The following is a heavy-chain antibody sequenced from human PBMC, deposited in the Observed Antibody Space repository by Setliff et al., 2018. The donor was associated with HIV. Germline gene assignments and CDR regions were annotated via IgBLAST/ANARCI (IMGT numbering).Heavy chain of an antibody. Sequence: TLSLTCTVSGGSISSYYWSWIRQPPGKRLEWIGYIYHSGSTNYNPSLESRVTISVDTSKNQFSLRLSSVTAADTAVYYCARHYPRSDDAFDIWGQGTMVTVSS. D-gene: IGHD6-19*01. CDR2: IYHSGST. CDR3: ARHYPRSDDAFDI. V-gene: IGHV4-59*08. CDR1: GGSISSYY. J-gene: IGHJ3*02.